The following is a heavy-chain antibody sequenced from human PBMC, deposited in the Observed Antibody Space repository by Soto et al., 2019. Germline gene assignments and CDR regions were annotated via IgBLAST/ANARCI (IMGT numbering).Heavy chain of an antibody. J-gene: IGHJ4*02. CDR1: GGSISSSSYY. CDR2: IYYSGST. Sequence: SETLSLTCTVSGGSISSSSYYWGWIRQPPGKGLEWIGSIYYSGSTYYNPSLKSRVTISVDTSKNQFSLKLSSVTAADTAVYYCARHRTESSWSPFDYWGQGTLVTVSS. D-gene: IGHD6-13*01. CDR3: ARHRTESSWSPFDY. V-gene: IGHV4-39*01.